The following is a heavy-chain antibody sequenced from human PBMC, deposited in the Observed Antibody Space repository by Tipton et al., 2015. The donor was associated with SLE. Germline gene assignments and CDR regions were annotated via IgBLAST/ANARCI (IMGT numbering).Heavy chain of an antibody. Sequence: TLSLTCAVYGESFSGYYWSWIRQHPGKGLEWIGYIYYSGSTYYNPSLKSRVTISVDTSKNQFSLKLSSVTAADTAVYYCARDLAARGGHYFDYWGQGTLVTVSS. D-gene: IGHD6-6*01. CDR2: IYYSGST. CDR3: ARDLAARGGHYFDY. CDR1: GESFSGYY. J-gene: IGHJ4*02. V-gene: IGHV4-31*11.